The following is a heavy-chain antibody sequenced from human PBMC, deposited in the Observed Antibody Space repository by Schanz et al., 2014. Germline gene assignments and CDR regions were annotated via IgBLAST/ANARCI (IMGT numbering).Heavy chain of an antibody. Sequence: QVHLVQSGAEVHKPGASLKISCKASGYTFTNFFLHWVRQAPGQGLEWMGIVNPSVRGTHFARECQGRVTVTSDTSTSTVYMELSGLRSEDTAVYYCAGAVDSSGYYFDYWGQGTLVTVSS. CDR3: AGAVDSSGYYFDY. D-gene: IGHD3-22*01. CDR2: VNPSVRGT. CDR1: GYTFTNFF. J-gene: IGHJ4*02. V-gene: IGHV1-46*03.